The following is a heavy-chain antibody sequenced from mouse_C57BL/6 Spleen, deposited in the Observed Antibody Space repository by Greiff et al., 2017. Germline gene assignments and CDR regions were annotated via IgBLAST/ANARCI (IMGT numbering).Heavy chain of an antibody. J-gene: IGHJ4*01. Sequence: QVQLQQSGPGLVQPSQSLSITCTVSGFSLTSYGVHWVRQSPGKGLEWLGVIWSGGSTDYNAAFISRLSISKDNSKSQVFFKMNSLQADDTAIYYCARAPDYYGSSPYAMDYWGQGTSVTVSS. CDR2: IWSGGST. V-gene: IGHV2-2*01. CDR3: ARAPDYYGSSPYAMDY. D-gene: IGHD1-1*01. CDR1: GFSLTSYG.